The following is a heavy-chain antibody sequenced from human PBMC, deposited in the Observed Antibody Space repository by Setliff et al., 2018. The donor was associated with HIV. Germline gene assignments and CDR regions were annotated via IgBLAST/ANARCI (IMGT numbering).Heavy chain of an antibody. CDR2: TIPMFGTA. V-gene: IGHV1-69*05. CDR1: GGTFGIYG. Sequence: SVKVSCKASGGTFGIYGISWVRQAPGQGLEWMGGTIPMFGTANYAQKFQGRVTITTDEPATTVYMELSGLRSDDTAVYYCARGRRSDYYDSSGYLYYYFDLWGRGTLVTVS. J-gene: IGHJ2*01. CDR3: ARGRRSDYYDSSGYLYYYFDL. D-gene: IGHD3-22*01.